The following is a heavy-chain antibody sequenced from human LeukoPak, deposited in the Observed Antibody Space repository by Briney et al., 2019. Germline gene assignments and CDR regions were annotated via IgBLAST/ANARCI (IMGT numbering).Heavy chain of an antibody. CDR3: ARRRRITMVRGVNGPVDY. D-gene: IGHD3-10*01. Sequence: SGTLSLTCTVSGGSISSSSYYWGWIRQRPGKGLEWIGSIYYSGSTNYNPSLKSRVTISVDTSKNQFSLKLSSVTAADTAVYYCARRRRITMVRGVNGPVDYWGQGTLVTVSS. V-gene: IGHV4-39*07. CDR1: GGSISSSSYY. J-gene: IGHJ4*02. CDR2: IYYSGST.